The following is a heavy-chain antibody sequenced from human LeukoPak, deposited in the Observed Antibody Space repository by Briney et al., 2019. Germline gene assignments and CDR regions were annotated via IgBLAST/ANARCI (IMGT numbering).Heavy chain of an antibody. J-gene: IGHJ4*02. Sequence: PSGTLSLTCAVSGGSISSSNWWSWVRQPPGKGLEWIGEIYHSGSTNYNPSLKSRVTISVDKSKNQFSLKLSSVTAADTAVYYCARDHRLPGQMTTFDYWGQGTLVTVSS. CDR2: IYHSGST. D-gene: IGHD4-17*01. CDR1: GGSISSSNW. V-gene: IGHV4-4*02. CDR3: ARDHRLPGQMTTFDY.